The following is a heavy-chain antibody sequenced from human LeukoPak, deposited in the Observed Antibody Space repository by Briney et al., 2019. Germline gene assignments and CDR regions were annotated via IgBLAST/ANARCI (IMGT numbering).Heavy chain of an antibody. CDR3: AKVSNWNYVYFDY. V-gene: IGHV3-23*01. J-gene: IGHJ4*02. D-gene: IGHD1-7*01. Sequence: PGGSLRLSCAASGFTFSSYAMSWVRQAPGXXLEWVSAISGSGGSTYYADSVKGRFTISRDNSKNTLYPQMNSLRAEDTAVYYCAKVSNWNYVYFDYWGQGTLVTVSS. CDR1: GFTFSSYA. CDR2: ISGSGGST.